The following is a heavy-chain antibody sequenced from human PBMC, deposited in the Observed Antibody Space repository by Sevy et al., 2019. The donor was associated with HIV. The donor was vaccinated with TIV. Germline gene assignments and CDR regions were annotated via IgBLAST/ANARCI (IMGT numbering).Heavy chain of an antibody. CDR3: ARAAGWYDV. CDR1: GFTFNDYN. CDR2: ISTSTSTTTI. V-gene: IGHV3-11*01. J-gene: IGHJ6*02. Sequence: GGSLRLSCAASGFTFNDYNLSWIRQAPGKGLEWVSYISTSTSTTTIYYADSVKGRFTISRDKAKNSIYLQMNSLRVDDTAVYYCARAAGWYDVWGQGTTVTVSS. D-gene: IGHD6-13*01.